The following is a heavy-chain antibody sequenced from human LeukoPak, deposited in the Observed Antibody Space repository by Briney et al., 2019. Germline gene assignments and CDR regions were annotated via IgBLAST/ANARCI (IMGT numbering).Heavy chain of an antibody. V-gene: IGHV3-30*02. CDR1: GFTFSSHG. CDR2: IRYDGSNK. CDR3: AKDSSGRHYDILTGYPMNLHSDAFDI. Sequence: PGGSLRLSCAASGFTFSSHGMHWVRQAPGKGLEWVAFIRYDGSNKYYADSVKGRFTISRDNSKNTLYLQMNSLRAEDTAVYYCAKDSSGRHYDILTGYPMNLHSDAFDIWGQGTMVTVPS. J-gene: IGHJ3*02. D-gene: IGHD3-9*01.